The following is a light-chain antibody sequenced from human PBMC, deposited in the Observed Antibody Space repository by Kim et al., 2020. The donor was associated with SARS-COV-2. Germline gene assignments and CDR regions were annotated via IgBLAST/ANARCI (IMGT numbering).Light chain of an antibody. CDR1: RDGVGSYNL. V-gene: IGLV2-23*02. J-gene: IGLJ1*01. Sequence: QSITSSCTGTRDGVGSYNLVSWYQQHPGKAPKLMIYEVSKRPSGVSSRFSGSKSGNTASLTISGLQAEDEADYYCCSYAGTSTYVFGTGTKVTVL. CDR3: CSYAGTSTYV. CDR2: EVS.